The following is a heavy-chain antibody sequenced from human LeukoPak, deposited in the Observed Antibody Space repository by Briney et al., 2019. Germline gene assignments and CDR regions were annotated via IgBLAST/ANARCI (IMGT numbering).Heavy chain of an antibody. CDR3: ARPNRGRMGLDY. V-gene: IGHV4-61*02. D-gene: IGHD1-14*01. CDR2: IYTSGST. J-gene: IGHJ4*02. Sequence: SETLSLTCTVSGGSISSGSYYWSWIRQPAGKGLEWIGRIYTSGSTNYNPSLKSRVTISVDTSKNQFSLKLSSVTAADTAVYYCARPNRGRMGLDYWGQGTLVTVSS. CDR1: GGSISSGSYY.